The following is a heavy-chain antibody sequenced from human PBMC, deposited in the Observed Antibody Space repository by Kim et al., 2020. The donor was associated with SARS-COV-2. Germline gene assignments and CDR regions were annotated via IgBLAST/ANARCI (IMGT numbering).Heavy chain of an antibody. D-gene: IGHD3-10*01. CDR3: ARRGNYYFYALDV. Sequence: SETLSLTCTVSGGSITTSNYYWGWIRQPPGKGLEWIGSIYYSGNTYYNPSLKSRVTISVDTSKNQFSLKLGSVTAADTAVYFCARRGNYYFYALDVWGQGTMVTVSS. V-gene: IGHV4-39*01. CDR2: IYYSGNT. CDR1: GGSITTSNYY. J-gene: IGHJ6*02.